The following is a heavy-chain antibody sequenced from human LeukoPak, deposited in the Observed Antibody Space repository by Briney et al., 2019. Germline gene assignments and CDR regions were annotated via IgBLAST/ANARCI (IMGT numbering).Heavy chain of an antibody. D-gene: IGHD6-19*01. CDR1: GFAFSSHA. V-gene: IGHV3-23*01. J-gene: IGHJ4*02. Sequence: GGSLRLSCAASGFAFSSHAMSWVCQAPGKGLEWVSAITDSGGNRQYTDSVKGRFTISRDNSKNTLYLQMDSLRADDTAVYYCAKSSRYGTGWYGKIDYWGQGTLVTVSS. CDR2: ITDSGGNR. CDR3: AKSSRYGTGWYGKIDY.